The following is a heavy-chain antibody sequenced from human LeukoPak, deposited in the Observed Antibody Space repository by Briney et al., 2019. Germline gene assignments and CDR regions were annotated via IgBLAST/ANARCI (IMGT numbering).Heavy chain of an antibody. CDR1: GGSISSSSYY. D-gene: IGHD3-22*01. V-gene: IGHV4-39*07. CDR2: IYYSGST. Sequence: PSETLSLTCTVSGGSISSSSYYWGWIRQPPGKGLEWIASIYYSGSTYYNPSLKSRVTISVDTSKNQFSLKLSSVTAADTAVYYCASPAVHYYDSSGHDHWGQGTLVTVSS. J-gene: IGHJ4*02. CDR3: ASPAVHYYDSSGHDH.